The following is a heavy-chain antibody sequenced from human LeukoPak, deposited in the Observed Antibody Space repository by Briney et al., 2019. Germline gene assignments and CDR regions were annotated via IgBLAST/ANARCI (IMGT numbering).Heavy chain of an antibody. Sequence: ASVKVSCKASGYSFTGYGLGWVRQAPGQGLKWMGWISGSNGNTHYAQKLQDRVTLTTDTSTSTAYMELRSLGSDDTAVYYCAKERLQWLVYFDYWGQGTLVTVSS. CDR1: GYSFTGYG. CDR3: AKERLQWLVYFDY. J-gene: IGHJ4*02. D-gene: IGHD6-19*01. V-gene: IGHV1-18*01. CDR2: ISGSNGNT.